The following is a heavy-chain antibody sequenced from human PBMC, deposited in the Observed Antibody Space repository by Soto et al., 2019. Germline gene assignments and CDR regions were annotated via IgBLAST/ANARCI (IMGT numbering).Heavy chain of an antibody. J-gene: IGHJ4*02. CDR2: IDWDDDK. V-gene: IGHV2-70*11. D-gene: IGHD6-13*01. Sequence: SGPTLVNPTQTLRLTCTFSGFSLTTGGMSVSWIRQPPGKALEWLARIDWDDDKYYSTSLKTRLTISKDTSKNQVVLTMTNMDPVDTATYYCARIRASSSSTWYYFDYWGQGTLVNVSS. CDR3: ARIRASSSSTWYYFDY. CDR1: GFSLTTGGMS.